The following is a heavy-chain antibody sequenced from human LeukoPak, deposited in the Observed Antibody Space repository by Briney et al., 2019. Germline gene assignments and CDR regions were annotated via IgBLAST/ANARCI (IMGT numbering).Heavy chain of an antibody. J-gene: IGHJ4*02. CDR2: ISGSGGSA. CDR3: AKGVSITIDPIDY. V-gene: IGHV3-23*01. CDR1: GFTFRSYA. D-gene: IGHD3-3*01. Sequence: GGSLRLSCAGSGFTFRSYAMSWVRQAPGKGLEWVSGISGSGGSAYYADSVKGRFSISRDTSKNTLYLHMDSLRAEDTALYYCAKGVSITIDPIDYWGQGTLVTVSS.